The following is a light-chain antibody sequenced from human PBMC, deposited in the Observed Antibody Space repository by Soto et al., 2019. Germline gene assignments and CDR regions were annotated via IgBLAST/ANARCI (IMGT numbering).Light chain of an antibody. CDR2: DVT. Sequence: QSVLTQPASVSGSPGQSITISCTGTSSDVGGYNYVSWYQQHPGKAPKLMIYDVTNRPSGVSSRFSGSKSGNTASLTISGLQAEDDADYYCSSYTTSSTWVFGGGTKLTVL. CDR1: SSDVGGYNY. V-gene: IGLV2-14*01. J-gene: IGLJ3*02. CDR3: SSYTTSSTWV.